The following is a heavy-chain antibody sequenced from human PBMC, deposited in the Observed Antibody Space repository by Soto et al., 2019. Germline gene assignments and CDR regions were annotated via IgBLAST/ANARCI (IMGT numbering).Heavy chain of an antibody. J-gene: IGHJ4*02. D-gene: IGHD3-3*01. V-gene: IGHV3-9*01. CDR3: VRAQLGDLWSGGHFDS. Sequence: DVQLVESGGTLVQPGRSLRLSCAASGFSFDDHAMHWARQTPEKGLEWVAGISWNSGNADYADSVKGRFTISRDNGKNSLFLDMNGLRSEDTALSYCVRAQLGDLWSGGHFDSLGQGTLVAVSS. CDR1: GFSFDDHA. CDR2: ISWNSGNA.